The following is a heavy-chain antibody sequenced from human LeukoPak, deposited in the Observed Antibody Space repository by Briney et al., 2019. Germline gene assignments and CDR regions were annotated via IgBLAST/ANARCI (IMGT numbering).Heavy chain of an antibody. J-gene: IGHJ6*03. CDR2: IKQDGGEK. V-gene: IGHV3-7*01. CDR3: ARVVGEVNDYYYYMDV. D-gene: IGHD3-10*01. Sequence: QTGGSLRLSCAASGFTFSSYWMSWVRQAPGKGLEWVANIKQDGGEKYYVDSVKGRFTISRDNAKNSLYLQMNSLRAEDTAVYYCARVVGEVNDYYYYMDVWGKGTTVTVSS. CDR1: GFTFSSYW.